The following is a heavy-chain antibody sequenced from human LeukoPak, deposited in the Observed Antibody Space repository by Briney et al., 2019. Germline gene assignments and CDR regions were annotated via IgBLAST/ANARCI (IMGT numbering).Heavy chain of an antibody. CDR1: GFTFSNYW. D-gene: IGHD2-15*01. J-gene: IGHJ4*02. V-gene: IGHV3-74*01. CDR2: INSDGSST. CDR3: ARESRAYCSGGSCYQFDY. Sequence: GGSLRLSCAASGFTFSNYWMHWVRQAPGKGLVWVSHINSDGSSTTYADSVKGRFTISRDNAKNTLYLQMNRLRAEDTAVYYCARESRAYCSGGSCYQFDYWGQGTLVTVSS.